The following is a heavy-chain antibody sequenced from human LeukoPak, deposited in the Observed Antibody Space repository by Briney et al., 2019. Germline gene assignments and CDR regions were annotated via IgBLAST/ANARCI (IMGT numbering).Heavy chain of an antibody. V-gene: IGHV1-69*01. CDR3: ARRPDSGGGLDP. CDR2: IIPIFGTA. CDR1: GGTFSSYA. J-gene: IGHJ5*02. Sequence: VASVKVSCKASGGTFSSYAISWVRQAPGQGLEWMGGIIPIFGTANYAQKFQGRVTITADESTSTAYMELSSLRSEDTAVYYCARRPDSGGGLDPWGQGTLVTVSS. D-gene: IGHD1-26*01.